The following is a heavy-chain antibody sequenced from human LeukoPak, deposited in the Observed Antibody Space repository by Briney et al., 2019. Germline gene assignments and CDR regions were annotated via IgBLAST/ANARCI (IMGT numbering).Heavy chain of an antibody. CDR3: AKGPLRGTAAAIDY. V-gene: IGHV3-30*18. CDR2: ISYDGRNK. J-gene: IGHJ4*02. D-gene: IGHD2-2*01. CDR1: GFTFNNYG. Sequence: GKSLRLSCAASGFTFNNYGMHWVRQAPGKGLEWVAVISYDGRNKHYPDSVKGRFTVSRDISTDTLWLQMDSLRTEDTAVYYCAKGPLRGTAAAIDYWGQGTLVTVSS.